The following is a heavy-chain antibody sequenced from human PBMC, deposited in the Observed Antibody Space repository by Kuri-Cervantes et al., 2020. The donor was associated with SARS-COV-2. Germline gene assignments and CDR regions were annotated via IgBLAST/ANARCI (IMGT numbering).Heavy chain of an antibody. Sequence: GGSLRLSCKGSGYSFTSYWIGWVRQMPGKGLEWMGIIYPGDSDTRYSPSFQGQVTISADKSISTAYLQWSSLKASDTAMYYCARSEVGATTYLDYWGQGTRVTVSS. J-gene: IGHJ4*02. V-gene: IGHV5-51*01. CDR1: GYSFTSYW. CDR3: ARSEVGATTYLDY. D-gene: IGHD1-26*01. CDR2: IYPGDSDT.